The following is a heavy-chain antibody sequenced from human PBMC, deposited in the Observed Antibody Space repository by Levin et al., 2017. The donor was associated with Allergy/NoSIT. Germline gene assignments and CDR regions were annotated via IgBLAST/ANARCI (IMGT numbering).Heavy chain of an antibody. J-gene: IGHJ6*02. D-gene: IGHD3-3*01. CDR2: ISSSGTTI. CDR3: ARGLAYFDFWSGYYNDSPRYGMDV. Sequence: SLKISCAASGFTFRSYEMNWVRQAPGKGLEWVSYISSSGTTIYYADSVKGRFTISRDNAKNLLYLQMNSLRADDTAVYYCARGLAYFDFWSGYYNDSPRYGMDVWGQGTTVTVSS. CDR1: GFTFRSYE. V-gene: IGHV3-48*03.